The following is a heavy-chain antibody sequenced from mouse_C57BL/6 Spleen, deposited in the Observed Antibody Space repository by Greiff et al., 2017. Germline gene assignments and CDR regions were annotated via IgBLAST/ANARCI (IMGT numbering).Heavy chain of an antibody. J-gene: IGHJ2*01. CDR3: ARGITTVVAKKYYFDY. CDR2: INPNNGGT. CDR1: GYTFTDYY. Sequence: EVQLQQSGPELVKPGASVKISCKASGYTFTDYYMNWVKQSHGKSLEWIGDINPNNGGTSYNQKFKGKATLTVDKSSSTAYMELRSLTSEDSAVYYCARGITTVVAKKYYFDYWGQGTTLTVSS. D-gene: IGHD1-1*01. V-gene: IGHV1-26*01.